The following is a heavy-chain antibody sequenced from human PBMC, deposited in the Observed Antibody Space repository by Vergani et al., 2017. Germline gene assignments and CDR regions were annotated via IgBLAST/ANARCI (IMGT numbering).Heavy chain of an antibody. CDR1: GGSISSSSHF. Sequence: QVQLQQWGAGLLKPSDTLSLTCTVSGGSISSSSHFWGWLRQTPGKGLEWIGSIYYSGSTYYNPSLKSRVSISVDTSKNQFSLKLSSVTAADSAVYYCARHDSGHYDSSYYGLDVWGQGTTVTVSS. D-gene: IGHD3-16*01. V-gene: IGHV4-39*01. CDR3: ARHDSGHYDSSYYGLDV. J-gene: IGHJ6*02. CDR2: IYYSGST.